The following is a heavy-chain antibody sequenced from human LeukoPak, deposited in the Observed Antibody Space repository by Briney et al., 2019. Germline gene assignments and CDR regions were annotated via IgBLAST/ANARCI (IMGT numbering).Heavy chain of an antibody. CDR2: ISGSGGST. CDR3: AKVGCSSTSCYRGFDY. Sequence: GGSLRLSCAVSGFTFSSYAMSWVRQAPGKGLEWVSAISGSGGSTYYADSVKGRFTISRDNSKNTLYLQMNSLRAEDTAVYYCAKVGCSSTSCYRGFDYWGRGTLVTVSS. D-gene: IGHD2-2*02. J-gene: IGHJ4*02. CDR1: GFTFSSYA. V-gene: IGHV3-23*01.